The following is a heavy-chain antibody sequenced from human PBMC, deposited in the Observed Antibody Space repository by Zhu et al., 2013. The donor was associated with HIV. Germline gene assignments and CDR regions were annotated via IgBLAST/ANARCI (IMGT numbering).Heavy chain of an antibody. Sequence: QVQLVQSGAEVKKPGASVKVSCKASGYTFTAYYIHWVRQAPGQGLEWMGWINPNSGGTDYAQKFQGRVTMTRDTSISTAYMELSRLRYDDTAVYYCARNNDYYDSSGYYSYWGQGTLVTVSS. CDR2: INPNSGGT. V-gene: IGHV1-2*02. J-gene: IGHJ4*02. CDR1: GYTFTAYY. D-gene: IGHD3-22*01. CDR3: ARNNDYYDSSGYYSY.